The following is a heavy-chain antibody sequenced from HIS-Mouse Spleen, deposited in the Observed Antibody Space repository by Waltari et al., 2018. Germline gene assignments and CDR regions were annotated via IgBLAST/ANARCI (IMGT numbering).Heavy chain of an antibody. Sequence: QLQLQESGPGLVKPSETLSLTCTVSGGSISSSSYYWGGIRQPPGKGLEWIGGIYYSETTYYNPSRKSRVTISVDTSTTQFSLKLSSVTAADTAVYYCAREIPYSSSWYDWYFDLWGRDTLVTVSS. CDR3: AREIPYSSSWYDWYFDL. CDR2: IYYSETT. CDR1: GGSISSSSYY. D-gene: IGHD6-13*01. V-gene: IGHV4-39*07. J-gene: IGHJ2*01.